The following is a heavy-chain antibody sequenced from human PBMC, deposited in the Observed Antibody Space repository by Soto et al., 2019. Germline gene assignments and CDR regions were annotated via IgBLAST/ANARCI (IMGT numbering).Heavy chain of an antibody. CDR1: GFTFSSYG. J-gene: IGHJ4*02. V-gene: IGHV3-30*03. CDR3: ASLVAGDLFDY. CDR2: ISYDGSTK. Sequence: QVQLVESGGGVVQPGRSLRLSCAASGFTFSSYGMHWVRQAPGKGLEWVAVISYDGSTKYYADSVKGRFTISRDNSKNALFLQMNSLKTEDKAVYYCASLVAGDLFDYWGQGTLVAVS. D-gene: IGHD6-19*01.